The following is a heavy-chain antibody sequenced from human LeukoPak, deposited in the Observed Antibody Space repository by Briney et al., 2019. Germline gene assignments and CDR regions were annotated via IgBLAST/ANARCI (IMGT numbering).Heavy chain of an antibody. CDR2: IYYSGST. V-gene: IGHV4-39*07. CDR1: GGSISSSSYY. Sequence: PSETLSLTCTVSGGSISSSSYYWGWIRQPPGKGLEWIGSIYYSGSTYYNPSLKSRVTISADTSKNQFSLKLSSVTAADTAVYYCARVGLSNWGSSFDYWGQGTLVTVSS. D-gene: IGHD7-27*01. CDR3: ARVGLSNWGSSFDY. J-gene: IGHJ4*02.